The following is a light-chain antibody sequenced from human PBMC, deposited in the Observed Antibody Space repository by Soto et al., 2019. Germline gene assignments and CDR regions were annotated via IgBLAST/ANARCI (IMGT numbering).Light chain of an antibody. V-gene: IGKV2-28*01. CDR1: QSLLHSNGYNY. CDR2: LGS. CDR3: MQALQTRT. Sequence: VMTQSPLSLPVTPGEPASICCRSSQSLLHSNGYNYLDWYLQKPGQSPQLLISLGSNRASGVPDRFSGSGSGTDFTLKISRVEAEDVGVYYCMQALQTRTFGQGTKVDI. J-gene: IGKJ1*01.